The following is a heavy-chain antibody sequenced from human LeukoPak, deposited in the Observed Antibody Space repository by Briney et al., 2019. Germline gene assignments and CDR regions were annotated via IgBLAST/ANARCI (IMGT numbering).Heavy chain of an antibody. V-gene: IGHV4-59*01. J-gene: IGHJ3*02. CDR1: GGSISTYS. CDR2: LSISGNT. CDR3: ARARYVNSFYAFDI. D-gene: IGHD3-9*01. Sequence: SETLSLTCTVSGGSISTYSWSWSRLPPGPGLEWVGYLSISGNTNSSSSLTSRVTIFGATSKNKFFLKLSSVTAADTAMYYCARARYVNSFYAFDIWGQGTLVTVSS.